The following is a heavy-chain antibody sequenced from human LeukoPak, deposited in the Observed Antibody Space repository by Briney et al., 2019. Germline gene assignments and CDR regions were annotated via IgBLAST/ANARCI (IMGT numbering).Heavy chain of an antibody. CDR2: ISGSSSYI. D-gene: IGHD3-10*01. J-gene: IGHJ4*02. V-gene: IGHV3-21*01. CDR3: ARVPGDY. CDR1: GFTFTSYS. Sequence: GGSLRLSCAASGFTFTSYSMNWVRQAPGKGREWVSSISGSSSYIYYADSVKGRFTISRDNAKNSLYLQMNSLRADDTAVYYCARVPGDYWGQGTLVTVSS.